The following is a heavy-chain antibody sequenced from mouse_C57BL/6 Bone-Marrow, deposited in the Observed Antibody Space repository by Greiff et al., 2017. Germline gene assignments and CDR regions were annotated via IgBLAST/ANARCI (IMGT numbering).Heavy chain of an antibody. CDR3: ARGDYDYCFDY. V-gene: IGHV5-15*01. Sequence: EVKLQESGGGLVQPGGSLKLSCAASGFTFSDYGMAWVRQAPRKGPEWVAFISNLAYSIYYADTVTGRFTISRENAKNTLYLEMSSLRSEDTAMYYCARGDYDYCFDYWGQGTTLTVSS. CDR2: ISNLAYSI. J-gene: IGHJ2*01. CDR1: GFTFSDYG. D-gene: IGHD2-4*01.